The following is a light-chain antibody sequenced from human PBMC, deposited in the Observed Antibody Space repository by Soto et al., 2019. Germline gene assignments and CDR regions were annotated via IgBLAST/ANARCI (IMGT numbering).Light chain of an antibody. Sequence: EIVLTQSPGTLSLSPGARATLSCRARQSVSSTYLAWYQQKPGQAPSLLIYGASSRATGIPDRFSGSGSGTDFTLTISTLEPEDFAVYYCQQYERSPTTFGGGTKVEIK. CDR3: QQYERSPTT. V-gene: IGKV3-20*01. J-gene: IGKJ4*01. CDR1: QSVSSTY. CDR2: GAS.